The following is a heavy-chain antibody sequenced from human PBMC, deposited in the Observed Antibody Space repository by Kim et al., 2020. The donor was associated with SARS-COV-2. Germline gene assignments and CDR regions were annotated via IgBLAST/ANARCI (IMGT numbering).Heavy chain of an antibody. CDR3: ASPHLRPTLSMDV. Sequence: SVKVSCKASGGTFSSYAISWVRQAPGQGLEWMGGIIPIFGTANYAQKFQGRVTITADESTSTAYMELSSLRSEDTAVYYCASPHLRPTLSMDVWGQGTTVTVSS. D-gene: IGHD3-16*01. J-gene: IGHJ6*02. CDR1: GGTFSSYA. V-gene: IGHV1-69*13. CDR2: IIPIFGTA.